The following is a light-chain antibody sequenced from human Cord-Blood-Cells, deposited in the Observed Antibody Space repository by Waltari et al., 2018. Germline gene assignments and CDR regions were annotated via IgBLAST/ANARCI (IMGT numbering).Light chain of an antibody. Sequence: DIQMTQSPSSLSAYVGDRVTITCRARQSISSYLNWYQQKPGKAAKLLIYAASSLQSGVPARFSGSGSGTDFTLPISSLQPEDFATYYCQQSYSTPFTFGPGTKVDIK. CDR1: QSISSY. J-gene: IGKJ3*01. CDR3: QQSYSTPFT. V-gene: IGKV1-39*01. CDR2: AAS.